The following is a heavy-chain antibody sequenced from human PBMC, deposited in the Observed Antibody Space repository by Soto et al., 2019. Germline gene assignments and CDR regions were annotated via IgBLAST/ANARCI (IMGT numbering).Heavy chain of an antibody. CDR2: IYYSGST. D-gene: IGHD6-6*01. CDR3: ARGDYSSSSGSASAI. Sequence: PGKGLEWIGYIYYSGSTYYNPSLKSRVTISVDTSKNQFSLKLSSVTAADTAVYYCARGDYSSSSGSASAIWRHG. J-gene: IGHJ3*02. V-gene: IGHV4-31*02.